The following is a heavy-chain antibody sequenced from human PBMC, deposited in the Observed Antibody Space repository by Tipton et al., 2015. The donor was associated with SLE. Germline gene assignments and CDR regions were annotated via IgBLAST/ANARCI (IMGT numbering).Heavy chain of an antibody. D-gene: IGHD3-10*01. CDR3: ARDIPYYGSGGYGAGFFDY. J-gene: IGHJ4*02. Sequence: TLSLTCTVSGGSISSHYWSWIRQPPGKGLEWIGYIYYSGSTNYNPSLKSRVTISVDTSKNQFSLKLSSVTAADTAVYYCARDIPYYGSGGYGAGFFDYWGQGTLVPVSS. V-gene: IGHV4-59*11. CDR2: IYYSGST. CDR1: GGSISSHY.